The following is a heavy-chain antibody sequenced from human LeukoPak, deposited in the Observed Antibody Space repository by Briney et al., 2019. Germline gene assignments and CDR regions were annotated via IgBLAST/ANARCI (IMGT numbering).Heavy chain of an antibody. CDR3: ARGSPGQYCSSTSCYVY. D-gene: IGHD2-2*01. Sequence: GGSLRLSCAASGFTFSNYAMSWVRQAPGKGLEWVSLLSGSGGSIYYADSVKGRFTISRDNAKNTLYLQMNSLRAEDTAVYYCARGSPGQYCSSTSCYVYWGQGTLVTVSS. CDR2: LSGSGGSI. CDR1: GFTFSNYA. J-gene: IGHJ4*02. V-gene: IGHV3-23*01.